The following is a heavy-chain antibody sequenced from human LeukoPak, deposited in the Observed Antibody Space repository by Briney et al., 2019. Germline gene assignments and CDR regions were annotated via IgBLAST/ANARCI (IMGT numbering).Heavy chain of an antibody. CDR1: GFTFSSYW. Sequence: PGGSLRLSCAASGFTFSSYWMTWVRQAPGRGLEWVASIKRDGSEKNYVDSVKGRFTISGDNGKNSLYQQMNSLRVEDTAVYYCARDHGWQSFDLWGQGTMLTVSS. J-gene: IGHJ3*01. V-gene: IGHV3-7*04. CDR2: IKRDGSEK. D-gene: IGHD6-19*01. CDR3: ARDHGWQSFDL.